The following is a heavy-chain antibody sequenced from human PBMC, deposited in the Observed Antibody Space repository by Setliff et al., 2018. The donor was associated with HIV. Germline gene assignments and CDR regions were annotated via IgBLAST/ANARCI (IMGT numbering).Heavy chain of an antibody. CDR2: RYVSGDT. CDR1: DDPIGSYY. CDR3: ALTGHRLLRGYMDV. Sequence: SETLSLTCYVTDDPIGSYYWSWVRQPAGKGLEWIGRRYVSGDTNYNPSLKSRVTMSLDTSKKHFSLKLKSVTAADTAVYYCALTGHRLLRGYMDVWGKGTTVTVSS. V-gene: IGHV4-4*07. J-gene: IGHJ6*03. D-gene: IGHD2-15*01.